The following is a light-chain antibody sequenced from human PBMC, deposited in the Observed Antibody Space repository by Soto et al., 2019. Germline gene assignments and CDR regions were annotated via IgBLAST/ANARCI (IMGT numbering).Light chain of an antibody. CDR2: KVS. J-gene: IGKJ2*01. CDR1: QSLLYSAGNAY. V-gene: IGKV2-30*01. CDR3: MEGTHWPPYT. Sequence: DVVMTQYPLSLPVTLGQPASSSCRSSQSLLYSAGNAYLNWCHQWPGQSPRRLIYKVSYRDSGVPDRFSGSGSGTDFTLKIRRVEAEDVGVYYCMEGTHWPPYTFGQGTNLEIK.